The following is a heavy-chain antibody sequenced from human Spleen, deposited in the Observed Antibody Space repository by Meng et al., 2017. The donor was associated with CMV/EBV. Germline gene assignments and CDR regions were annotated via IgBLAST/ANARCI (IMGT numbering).Heavy chain of an antibody. D-gene: IGHD2-2*02. CDR3: ARRIVVVPAAIRFWSTRDY. CDR1: DGSISSDTYY. V-gene: IGHV4-31*03. CDR2: IYYSGST. Sequence: SETLSLTCTVSDGSISSDTYYWSWIRQYPGKGLEWIGYIYYSGSTYYNPSLKSRVTMSLDTSKNQFSLKLNSVTAADTAVYYCARRIVVVPAAIRFWSTRDYWGQGTLVTVSS. J-gene: IGHJ4*02.